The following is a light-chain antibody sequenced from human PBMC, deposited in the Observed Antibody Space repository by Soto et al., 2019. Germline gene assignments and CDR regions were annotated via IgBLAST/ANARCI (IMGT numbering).Light chain of an antibody. CDR3: QTWGTGIWV. CDR1: SGLSSYA. V-gene: IGLV4-69*01. Sequence: QSVLTQSPSASASLGASVKLTCTLSSGLSSYAIAWHQQKPQKGPRYLMKLNSDGSHSKGDGIPDRFSGSSSGAERYLTISSLQSEDEADYYCQTWGTGIWVFGGGTKLTVL. J-gene: IGLJ3*02. CDR2: LNSDGSH.